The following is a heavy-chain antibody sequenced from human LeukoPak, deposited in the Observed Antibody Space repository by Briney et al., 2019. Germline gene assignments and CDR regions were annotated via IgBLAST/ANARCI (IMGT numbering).Heavy chain of an antibody. CDR2: ISYDGSNK. V-gene: IGHV3-30*18. Sequence: PGGSLRLSCAASGFTFSSYGMHWVRQAPGKGLEWVAVISYDGSNKYYADSVKGRFTISRDNSKNTLYLQMNSLRAEDTAVYYCAKDHYVNAFDIWGQGTMVTVSS. J-gene: IGHJ3*02. CDR1: GFTFSSYG. CDR3: AKDHYVNAFDI. D-gene: IGHD3-16*01.